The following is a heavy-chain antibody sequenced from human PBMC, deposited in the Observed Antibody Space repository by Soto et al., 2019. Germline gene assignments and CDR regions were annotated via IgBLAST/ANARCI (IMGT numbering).Heavy chain of an antibody. J-gene: IGHJ4*02. V-gene: IGHV4-39*01. Sequence: NPSETLSLTCTVSGGSISSSSYYWGWIRQPPGKGLEWIGSIYYSGSTYYNPSLKSRVTISVDTSKNQFSLKLSSVTAADTAVYYCARLPIEMATMELFDYWGKGTLVTVSS. CDR1: GGSISSSSYY. CDR3: ARLPIEMATMELFDY. D-gene: IGHD5-12*01. CDR2: IYYSGST.